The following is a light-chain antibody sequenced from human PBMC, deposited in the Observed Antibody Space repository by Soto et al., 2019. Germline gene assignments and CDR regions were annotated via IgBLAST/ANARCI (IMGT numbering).Light chain of an antibody. Sequence: EVVMTQSPATLSVSPGERVTLSCRASESVHRNLAWYQQKPGQGPSLLIYYASTRATGIPDRLTGSGSGTEFTLTRSSLQSEVFVFYRCQHYSNWPPTFGPGTKVEIK. V-gene: IGKV3-15*01. J-gene: IGKJ3*01. CDR3: QHYSNWPPT. CDR2: YAS. CDR1: ESVHRN.